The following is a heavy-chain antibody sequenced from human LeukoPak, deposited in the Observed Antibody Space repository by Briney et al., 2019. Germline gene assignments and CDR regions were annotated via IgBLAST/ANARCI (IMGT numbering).Heavy chain of an antibody. J-gene: IGHJ4*02. CDR2: IYYSGST. CDR1: GGSISSYY. D-gene: IGHD6-13*01. CDR3: AGTYSSSWDLFDY. V-gene: IGHV4-59*08. Sequence: SEPLSLTCTVSGGSISSYYWSWIRQPPGEGLEWIGYIYYSGSTNYNPSLKSRVTISVDTSKNQCSLKLSSVTAADTAVYYCAGTYSSSWDLFDYWGQGTLVTVSS.